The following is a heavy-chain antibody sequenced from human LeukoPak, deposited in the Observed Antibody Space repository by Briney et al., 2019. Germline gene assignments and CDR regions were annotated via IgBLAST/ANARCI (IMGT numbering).Heavy chain of an antibody. V-gene: IGHV3-23*01. J-gene: IGHJ4*02. Sequence: GGSLRLSCAASGFTFSTFAMSWVRQDPGRGLEWVSSITGAGSTTYYPESVKGRFTISRDNSKNTLYLQMNSLGAEDTAVYYCAKGSAAARPYYFDSWGQGTLVTVSS. D-gene: IGHD6-25*01. CDR1: GFTFSTFA. CDR3: AKGSAAARPYYFDS. CDR2: ITGAGSTT.